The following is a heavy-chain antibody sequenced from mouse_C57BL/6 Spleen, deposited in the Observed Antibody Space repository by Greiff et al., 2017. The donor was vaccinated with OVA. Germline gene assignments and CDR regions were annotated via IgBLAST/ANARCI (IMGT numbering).Heavy chain of an antibody. J-gene: IGHJ2*01. Sequence: EVKLMESGGGLVKPGGSLKLSCAASGFTFSSYAMSWVRQTPEKRLEWVATISDGGSYTYYPDNVKGRFTISRDNAKNNLYLQMSHLKSEDTAMYYCARVGTTVVEDYFDYWGQGTTLTASS. CDR2: ISDGGSYT. V-gene: IGHV5-4*03. CDR3: ARVGTTVVEDYFDY. CDR1: GFTFSSYA. D-gene: IGHD1-1*01.